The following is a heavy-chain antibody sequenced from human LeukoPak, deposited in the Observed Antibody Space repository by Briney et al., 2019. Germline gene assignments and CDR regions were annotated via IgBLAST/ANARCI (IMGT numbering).Heavy chain of an antibody. D-gene: IGHD2-2*01. V-gene: IGHV1-46*01. CDR3: ARVDCSSTSCYQSHYYYYYAMDV. CDR2: INPGGGSP. J-gene: IGHJ6*02. CDR1: GYTFTSYY. Sequence: ASAKVSCKASGYTFTSYYVHWVREAPGQALEWMGIINPGGGSPTYAQKFQGRVTMTRDTSISTAYMDLSRLRSDDTAVYYCARVDCSSTSCYQSHYYYYYAMDVWGQGTTVTVSS.